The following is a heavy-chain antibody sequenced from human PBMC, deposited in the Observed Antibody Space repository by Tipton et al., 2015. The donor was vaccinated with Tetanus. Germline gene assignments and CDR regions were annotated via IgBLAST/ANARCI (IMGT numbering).Heavy chain of an antibody. CDR3: AREGRSNPSDY. CDR1: GFSFASYW. V-gene: IGHV3-7*01. Sequence: SLRLSCAASGFSFASYWMSWVRQIPGKGLEWVANINQDVSERYYVDSVKGRFTISRDNAKNSLYLQMNSLRGDDTAVYYCAREGRSNPSDYWGQGTLVTVSS. J-gene: IGHJ4*02. CDR2: INQDVSER.